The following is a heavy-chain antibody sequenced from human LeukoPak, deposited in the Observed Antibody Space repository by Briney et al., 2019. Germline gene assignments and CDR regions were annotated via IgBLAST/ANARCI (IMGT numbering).Heavy chain of an antibody. Sequence: ASVNVSCKASGYTFTTYYMHWVRQAPGQGLDWMGIINPSGGSTIYAQKFLGRVTMTRDTSTNTVYMDLSSLRSDDTAVYYCARGGMGIQLWSFDDWGQGTLVTVSS. V-gene: IGHV1-46*01. CDR3: ARGGMGIQLWSFDD. J-gene: IGHJ4*02. CDR2: INPSGGST. D-gene: IGHD5-18*01. CDR1: GYTFTTYY.